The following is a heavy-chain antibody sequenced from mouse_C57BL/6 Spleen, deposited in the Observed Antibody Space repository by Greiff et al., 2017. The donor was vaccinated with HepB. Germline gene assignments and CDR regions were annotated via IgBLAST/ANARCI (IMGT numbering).Heavy chain of an antibody. D-gene: IGHD1-1*01. J-gene: IGHJ2*01. CDR3: ARGPGSSYEDY. CDR2: IYPGDGDT. CDR1: GYAFSSYW. Sequence: LQESGAELVKPGASVKISCKASGYAFSSYWMNWVKQRPGKGLEWIGQIYPGDGDTNYNGKFKGKATLTADKSSSTAYMQLSSLTSEDSAVYFCARGPGSSYEDYWGQGTTLTVSS. V-gene: IGHV1-80*01.